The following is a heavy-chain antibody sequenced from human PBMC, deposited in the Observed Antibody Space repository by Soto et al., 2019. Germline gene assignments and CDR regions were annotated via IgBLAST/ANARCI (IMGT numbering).Heavy chain of an antibody. D-gene: IGHD4-17*01. CDR1: GGSIGRGGYY. Sequence: SETLSLTCTVSGGSIGRGGYYWSWIRQHPGKGLEWIGSIYYSGSTYYNPSLKSRVTISVDTSKNQFSLKLSSVTAADTAVYYCARERCGDTGFRTVTTNRYYYYYMDVWGKGTTVTVSS. J-gene: IGHJ6*03. V-gene: IGHV4-31*03. CDR3: ARERCGDTGFRTVTTNRYYYYYMDV. CDR2: IYYSGST.